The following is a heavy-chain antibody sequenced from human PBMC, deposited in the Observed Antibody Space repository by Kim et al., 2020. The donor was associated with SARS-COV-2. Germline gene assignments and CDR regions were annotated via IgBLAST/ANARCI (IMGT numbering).Heavy chain of an antibody. Sequence: SETLSLTCTVSGGSISSYYWSWIRQPPGKGLEWIGYIYYSGSTNYNPSLKSRVTISVDTSKNQFSLKLSSVTAADTAVYYCARADCYGGSGLPPLGWSDAFDIWGQGTMVTVSS. J-gene: IGHJ3*02. V-gene: IGHV4-59*01. D-gene: IGHD3-22*01. CDR3: ARADCYGGSGLPPLGWSDAFDI. CDR2: IYYSGST. CDR1: GGSISSYY.